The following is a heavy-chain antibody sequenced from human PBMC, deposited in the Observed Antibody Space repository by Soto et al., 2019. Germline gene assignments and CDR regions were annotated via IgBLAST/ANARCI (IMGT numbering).Heavy chain of an antibody. J-gene: IGHJ4*02. D-gene: IGHD3-3*01. CDR3: AKDRNYDFWSGLFDY. CDR1: GFSFSSYS. CDR2: ISSGSSIK. V-gene: IGHV3-48*01. Sequence: QAGGSLRLSCAASGFSFSSYSMNWVRQAPGKGLEWVSYISSGSSIKYYADSVKGRFTISRDNSKNTLYLQMNSLRAEDTAVYYCAKDRNYDFWSGLFDYWGQGTLVTVSS.